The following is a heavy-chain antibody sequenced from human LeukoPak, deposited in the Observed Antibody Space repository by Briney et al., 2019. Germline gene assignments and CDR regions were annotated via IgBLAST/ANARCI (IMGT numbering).Heavy chain of an antibody. CDR3: ARDAQRGLDYSNSLEY. CDR2: IWSDGSNR. J-gene: IGHJ4*01. CDR1: GFIFSHYG. V-gene: IGHV3-33*01. Sequence: GRSLRLSCAASGFIFSHYGMHWVRQAPGKGLEWVAVIWSDGSNRFYAGSVKGRFTISRDNSQNTVFLQMNSLRVEDTAMYYCARDAQRGLDYSNSLEYWGHGTPVTVSS. D-gene: IGHD4-11*01.